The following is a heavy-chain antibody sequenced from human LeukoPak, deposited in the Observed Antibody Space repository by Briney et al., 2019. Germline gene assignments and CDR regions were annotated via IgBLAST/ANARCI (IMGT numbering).Heavy chain of an antibody. CDR1: GGSFSGYY. Sequence: SETLSLTCAVYGGSFSGYYWSWIRQPPGKGLEWIGEINHSGSTNYNPSLKSRVTISVDTSKNQFSLKLSSVTAADTAVYYCAREGLDAFDIWGQGTMVPSLQ. J-gene: IGHJ3*02. D-gene: IGHD5/OR15-5a*01. CDR2: INHSGST. CDR3: AREGLDAFDI. V-gene: IGHV4-34*01.